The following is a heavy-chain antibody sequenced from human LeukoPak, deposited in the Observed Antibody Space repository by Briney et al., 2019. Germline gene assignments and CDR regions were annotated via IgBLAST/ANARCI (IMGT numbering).Heavy chain of an antibody. V-gene: IGHV1-2*02. D-gene: IGHD4-23*01. CDR3: AREAGGNDDAFDI. Sequence: ASVKVSCKASGYTFIAYYIHWVRQAPGQGLEWMGWINANSGDTNYAQKFQGRVTMTRDTSISTAYMELSRLRSDDTAVYYCAREAGGNDDAFDIWGQGTMVTVSS. CDR2: INANSGDT. CDR1: GYTFIAYY. J-gene: IGHJ3*02.